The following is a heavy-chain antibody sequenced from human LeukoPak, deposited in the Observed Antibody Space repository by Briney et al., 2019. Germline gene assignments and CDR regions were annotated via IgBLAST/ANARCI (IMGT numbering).Heavy chain of an antibody. CDR1: GYTFTAYY. Sequence: ASVKVSCKPSGYTFTAYYVHRMRQAPGQGLEWMGWIDPNTAGTNFAQKFQGRVSMTRDTSINTAYLELSRLRSDDTAVYYCARPGYCSGGSCADWFDSWGQGTLVTVSS. J-gene: IGHJ5*01. CDR2: IDPNTAGT. CDR3: ARPGYCSGGSCADWFDS. D-gene: IGHD2-15*01. V-gene: IGHV1-2*02.